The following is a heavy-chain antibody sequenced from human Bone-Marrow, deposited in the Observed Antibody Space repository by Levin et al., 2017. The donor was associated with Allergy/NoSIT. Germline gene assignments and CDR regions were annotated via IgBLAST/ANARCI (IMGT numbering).Heavy chain of an antibody. J-gene: IGHJ6*02. D-gene: IGHD4-17*01. Sequence: SCAASGFTFSSYAMHWVRQAPGKGLEWVAVISYDGSNKYYADSVKGRFTISRDNSKNTLYLQMNSLRAEDTAVYYCARDLGLDYGDYRDTYYYYGMDVWGQGTTVTVSS. CDR3: ARDLGLDYGDYRDTYYYYGMDV. CDR2: ISYDGSNK. V-gene: IGHV3-30-3*01. CDR1: GFTFSSYA.